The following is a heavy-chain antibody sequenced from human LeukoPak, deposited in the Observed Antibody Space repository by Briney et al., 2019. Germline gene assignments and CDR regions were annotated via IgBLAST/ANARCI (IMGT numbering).Heavy chain of an antibody. V-gene: IGHV1-46*01. CDR2: IKSTGDTT. D-gene: IGHD3-3*01. CDR1: GYTFTSYH. Sequence: GASVKVSCKTSGYTFTSYHMHWVRQAPGQGLEWVAIIKSTGDTTVYAQKFQGRVTVTRDTSTSTVYMDLSSLSSEDTAVYYCARGPTIFGGADYWGQGTLVTVSS. CDR3: ARGPTIFGGADY. J-gene: IGHJ4*02.